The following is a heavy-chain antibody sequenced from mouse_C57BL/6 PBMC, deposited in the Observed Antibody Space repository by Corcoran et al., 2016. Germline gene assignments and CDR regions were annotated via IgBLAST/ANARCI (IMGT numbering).Heavy chain of an antibody. Sequence: QVQLQQSGPELVKPGASVKISCKASGYSFTSYYIHWVKQRPGQGLEWIGWIYPGSGNTKYNEKFKGKATLTADTSSSTAYMQLSSLTSEDSAVYYCARGRYYGPYAMDYWGQGTSVTVSS. D-gene: IGHD1-2*01. CDR3: ARGRYYGPYAMDY. CDR2: IYPGSGNT. CDR1: GYSFTSYY. J-gene: IGHJ4*01. V-gene: IGHV1-66*01.